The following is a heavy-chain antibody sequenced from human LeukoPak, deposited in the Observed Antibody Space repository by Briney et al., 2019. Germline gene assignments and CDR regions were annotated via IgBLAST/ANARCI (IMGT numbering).Heavy chain of an antibody. V-gene: IGHV3-33*01. D-gene: IGHD3-10*01. Sequence: GGSLRLSCAASGFTFSSYGMHWVRQAPGKGLEWVAVIWYDGSNKYYAAFVKGRFTISRDNSKNTLYLQMNSLRAEDTAVYYCARDRLDYYGSGSFDYWGQGTLVTVSS. CDR1: GFTFSSYG. CDR2: IWYDGSNK. J-gene: IGHJ4*02. CDR3: ARDRLDYYGSGSFDY.